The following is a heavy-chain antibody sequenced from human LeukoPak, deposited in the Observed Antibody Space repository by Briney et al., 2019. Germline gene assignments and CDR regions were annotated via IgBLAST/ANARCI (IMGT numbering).Heavy chain of an antibody. J-gene: IGHJ2*01. CDR2: ITGSGGST. CDR1: GFTFSDHW. Sequence: GGSLRLSCTASGFTFSDHWMHWVRQAPGSGLEWVSGITGSGGSTYYADSVKGRFTISRDNSKTTLYLQMNSLRAEDTAVYYCAKGNWGERLDWYFDLWGRGTLVTVSS. D-gene: IGHD1-26*01. CDR3: AKGNWGERLDWYFDL. V-gene: IGHV3-23*01.